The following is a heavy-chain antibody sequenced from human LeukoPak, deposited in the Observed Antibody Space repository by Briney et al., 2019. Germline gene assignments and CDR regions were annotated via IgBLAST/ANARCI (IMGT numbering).Heavy chain of an antibody. J-gene: IGHJ4*02. V-gene: IGHV4-34*01. CDR1: GGPFSGYY. CDR3: ATSNYYDSSGYPSFDY. D-gene: IGHD3-22*01. Sequence: SETLSLTCAVYGGPFSGYYWSWIRQPPGKGLEWIGEINHSGSTNYNPSLKSRVTISVDTSKNQFSLKLSSVTAADTAVYYCATSNYYDSSGYPSFDYWGQGTLVTVSS. CDR2: INHSGST.